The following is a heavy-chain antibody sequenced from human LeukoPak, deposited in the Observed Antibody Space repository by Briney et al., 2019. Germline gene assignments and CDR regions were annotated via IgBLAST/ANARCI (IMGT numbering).Heavy chain of an antibody. CDR2: IYSGGST. CDR1: GFTVSSNY. V-gene: IGHV3-53*04. CDR3: ALSGHYYDSSGAAYYFDY. J-gene: IGHJ4*02. D-gene: IGHD3-22*01. Sequence: GGSLRLSCAASGFTVSSNYMSWVRQAPGKGLEWVSVIYSGGSTYYADSVKGRFTISRHNSKNTLYLQVNSLRAEDTAVYYCALSGHYYDSSGAAYYFDYWGQGTLVTVSS.